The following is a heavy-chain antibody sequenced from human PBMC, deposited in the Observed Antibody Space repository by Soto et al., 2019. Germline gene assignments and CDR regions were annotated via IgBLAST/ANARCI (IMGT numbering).Heavy chain of an antibody. J-gene: IGHJ6*03. V-gene: IGHV4-34*01. CDR3: ARGLIALVANYYYYMDV. Sequence: RQPPGKGLEWIGEINHSGSTNYNPSLKSRVTISVDTSKNQFSLKLSSVTAADTAVYYCARGLIALVANYYYYMDVWGKGTTVTVSS. CDR2: INHSGST. D-gene: IGHD5-12*01.